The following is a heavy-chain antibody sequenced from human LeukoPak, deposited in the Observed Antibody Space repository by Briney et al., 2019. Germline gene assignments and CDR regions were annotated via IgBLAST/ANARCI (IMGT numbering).Heavy chain of an antibody. V-gene: IGHV3-30-3*01. CDR1: GFTFSNYA. J-gene: IGHJ4*02. Sequence: PGGSLRLSCAASGFTFSNYAMHWVRQAPGKGLEWVAVISYDGSSKYYADSVKGRFTISRDRSENTLYLQMNSLRAEDTAVCYCARGPLTGRWPDMGFDYWGQGTLVTVSS. D-gene: IGHD5-24*01. CDR3: ARGPLTGRWPDMGFDY. CDR2: ISYDGSSK.